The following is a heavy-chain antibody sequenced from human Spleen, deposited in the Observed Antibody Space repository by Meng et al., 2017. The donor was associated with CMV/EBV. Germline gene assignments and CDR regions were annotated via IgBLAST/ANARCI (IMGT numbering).Heavy chain of an antibody. Sequence: YWGWVRPPPGKGLAWIGSIYYSGTPYYNPSLKSRVTISVDTSRNQFSLELTSVTAADTAVYYCARDRNNYYDFWSGYSSRPYNWFDPWGQGTLVTVSS. J-gene: IGHJ5*02. CDR2: IYYSGTP. CDR1: Y. CDR3: ARDRNNYYDFWSGYSSRPYNWFDP. D-gene: IGHD3-3*01. V-gene: IGHV4-39*07.